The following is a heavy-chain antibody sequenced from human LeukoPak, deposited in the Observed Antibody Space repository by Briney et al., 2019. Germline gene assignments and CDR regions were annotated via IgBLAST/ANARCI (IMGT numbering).Heavy chain of an antibody. J-gene: IGHJ4*02. CDR3: ARDQMVRSHYFDY. CDR1: GFTFSSYS. D-gene: IGHD3-10*01. Sequence: AGGSLRLSCAASGFTFSSYSMNWVRQAPGKGLEWVSSISSSSTYKYYGDAVKGRFTISRDNAKNSLYLQMNSLRAEDTAVYYCARDQMVRSHYFDYWGQGTLVTVSS. CDR2: ISSSSTYK. V-gene: IGHV3-21*01.